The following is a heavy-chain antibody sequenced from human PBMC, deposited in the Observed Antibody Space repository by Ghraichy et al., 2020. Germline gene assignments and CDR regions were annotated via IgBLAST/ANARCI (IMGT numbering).Heavy chain of an antibody. V-gene: IGHV4-4*02. J-gene: IGHJ4*02. CDR3: ARADSSSSGFDY. Sequence: SETLSLTCAVSGGSISSSNWWSWVRQPPGKGLEWIGEIYHSGSTNYNPSLKSRVTISVDKSKNQFSLKLSSVTAADTAMYYCARADSSSSGFDYWGQGTLVTVSS. CDR2: IYHSGST. D-gene: IGHD6-6*01. CDR1: GGSISSSNW.